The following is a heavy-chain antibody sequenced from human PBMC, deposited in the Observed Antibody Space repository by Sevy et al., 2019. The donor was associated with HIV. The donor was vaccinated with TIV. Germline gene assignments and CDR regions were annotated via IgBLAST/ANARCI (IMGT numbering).Heavy chain of an antibody. CDR2: ISTGTDHI. CDR1: GYTFPAFS. J-gene: IGHJ4*02. Sequence: GGSLRLSCTASGYTFPAFSFNWVRQAPGKGLEWLSYISTGTDHIYYADSAKGRFTISRDDAKNSVYLEMKSLRDQDTALYYCARRGVDAYNVYFDLWGQGTLVTVSS. D-gene: IGHD3-10*01. V-gene: IGHV3-21*05. CDR3: ARRGVDAYNVYFDL.